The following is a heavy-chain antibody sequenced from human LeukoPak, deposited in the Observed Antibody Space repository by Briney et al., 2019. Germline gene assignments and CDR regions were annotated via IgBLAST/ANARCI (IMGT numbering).Heavy chain of an antibody. CDR1: GGSISSGDYY. Sequence: SQTLSLTCTVSGGSISSGDYYWSWIRQPPGKGLEWIGYIYYSGSTYYNPSLKSRVTISVDTSKNQFSLKLSSVTAADTAVYYCARGLYYDFWSGSHYRMDLWGQRTTVTVSS. D-gene: IGHD3-3*01. CDR2: IYYSGST. V-gene: IGHV4-30-4*01. CDR3: ARGLYYDFWSGSHYRMDL. J-gene: IGHJ6*02.